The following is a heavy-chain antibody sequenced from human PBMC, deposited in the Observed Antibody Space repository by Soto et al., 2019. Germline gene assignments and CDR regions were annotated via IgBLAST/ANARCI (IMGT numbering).Heavy chain of an antibody. D-gene: IGHD3-9*01. V-gene: IGHV3-15*01. Sequence: PGGSLRLSCVASGSTLSHPWMTWVRQAAGKGLEWVGRIKSKTDGGTADYAAPVKGRATISRDDSKNTVYLQMNSLKTEDTAVYYCTTGIYYDILTGYHNVAYWGQGALVTVSS. CDR2: IKSKTDGGTA. J-gene: IGHJ4*02. CDR3: TTGIYYDILTGYHNVAY. CDR1: GSTLSHPW.